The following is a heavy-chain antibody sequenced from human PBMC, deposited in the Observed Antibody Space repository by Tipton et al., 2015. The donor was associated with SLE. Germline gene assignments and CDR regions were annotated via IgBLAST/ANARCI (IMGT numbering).Heavy chain of an antibody. D-gene: IGHD5-12*01. CDR2: VCYGVNT. V-gene: IGHV4-39*07. CDR1: GGSIRSRSVS. CDR3: ARGGVGGYDYLDY. Sequence: TLSLTCTVSGGSIRSRSVSWGWIRQPPGKGLEWIGSVCYGVNTYYNPSLKSRVTMSVDTSKNQLSLRLSSAAAADTAVYYCARGGVGGYDYLDYWGQGTLVTVSS. J-gene: IGHJ4*02.